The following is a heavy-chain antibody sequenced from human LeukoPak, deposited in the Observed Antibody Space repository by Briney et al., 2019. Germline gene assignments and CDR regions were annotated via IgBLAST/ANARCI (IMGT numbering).Heavy chain of an antibody. CDR3: ARSYFSSRPCPLQH. Sequence: GGSLRLSCAASGFTFSSYAMHWVRQAPGKGLEWVAVISYDGSNKYYADSVKGRFTISRDNSKNTLYLQMNSLRAEDTAVYYCARSYFSSRPCPLQHWGQGTLVTVSS. J-gene: IGHJ1*01. V-gene: IGHV3-30*04. CDR2: ISYDGSNK. D-gene: IGHD6-13*01. CDR1: GFTFSSYA.